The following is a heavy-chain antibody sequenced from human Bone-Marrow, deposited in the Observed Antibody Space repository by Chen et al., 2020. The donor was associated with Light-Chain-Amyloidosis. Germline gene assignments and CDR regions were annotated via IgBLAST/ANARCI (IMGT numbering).Heavy chain of an antibody. CDR2: INHSGST. V-gene: IGHV4-34*01. CDR1: GGSFSGYY. D-gene: IGHD6-6*01. Sequence: QVQLQQWGAGLLKPSETLSLTCAVYGGSFSGYYWSWIRQPPGKGLEWIGEINHSGSTNYNPSLKSRVTMSVDTSKNQFSLKLSSVAAADTAVYYCARGHSNVYSSSAQRRSWFDPWGQGTLVTVSS. J-gene: IGHJ5*02. CDR3: ARGHSNVYSSSAQRRSWFDP.